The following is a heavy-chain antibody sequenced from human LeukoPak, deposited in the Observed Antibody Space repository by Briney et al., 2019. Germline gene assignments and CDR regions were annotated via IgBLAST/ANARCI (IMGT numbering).Heavy chain of an antibody. CDR3: ARDPPVHY. D-gene: IGHD2-2*01. CDR1: VFIFSSYW. CDR2: IKQDGSEK. Sequence: GGSLRLSCAASVFIFSSYWMSWVRQAPGKGLEWVANIKQDGSEKYYVDSVKGRFTISRDNAKNSLYLHMNSLRAEDTAVYYCARDPPVHYWGQGTLVTVSS. J-gene: IGHJ4*02. V-gene: IGHV3-7*01.